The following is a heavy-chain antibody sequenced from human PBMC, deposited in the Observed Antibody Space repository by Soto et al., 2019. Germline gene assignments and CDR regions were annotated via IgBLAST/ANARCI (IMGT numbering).Heavy chain of an antibody. CDR3: VTSESSGSYLYYFDY. V-gene: IGHV3-23*01. J-gene: IGHJ4*02. D-gene: IGHD1-26*01. CDR2: ISGSGGST. Sequence: GGSLRLSCAASGFTFSSHAMSWVRQAPGKGLEWVSGISGSGGSTYYADSVKGRFTMSRDNYKNTLYLQMNSLRAEDTAVYYCVTSESSGSYLYYFDYWGQGTLVTVSS. CDR1: GFTFSSHA.